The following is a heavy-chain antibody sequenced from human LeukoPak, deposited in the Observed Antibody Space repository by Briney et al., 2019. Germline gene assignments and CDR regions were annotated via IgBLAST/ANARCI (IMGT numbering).Heavy chain of an antibody. CDR2: INPNSGGT. J-gene: IGHJ4*02. Sequence: ASVKVSCKASGYTFTGYYMHWVRQAPGQGLEWMGWINPNSGGTNYAQKFQGRVTMTRDTSISTAYMGLSRLRSDDTAVYYCAREVTELLWFGELLQRTGGPVDYWGQGTLVTVSS. D-gene: IGHD3-10*01. V-gene: IGHV1-2*02. CDR1: GYTFTGYY. CDR3: AREVTELLWFGELLQRTGGPVDY.